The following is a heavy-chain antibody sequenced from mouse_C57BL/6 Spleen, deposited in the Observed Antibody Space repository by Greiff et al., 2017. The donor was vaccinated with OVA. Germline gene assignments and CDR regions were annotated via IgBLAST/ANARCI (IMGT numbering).Heavy chain of an antibody. CDR1: GFTFSSYT. D-gene: IGHD2-4*01. CDR2: ISGGGGNT. Sequence: EVQGVESGGGLVKPGGSLKLSCAASGFTFSSYTMSWVRQTPEKRLEWVATISGGGGNTYYPDSVKGRFTISRDNAKNTLYLQMSSLRSEDTALYYCASNYDDRYFDVWGTGTTVTVSS. V-gene: IGHV5-9*01. CDR3: ASNYDDRYFDV. J-gene: IGHJ1*03.